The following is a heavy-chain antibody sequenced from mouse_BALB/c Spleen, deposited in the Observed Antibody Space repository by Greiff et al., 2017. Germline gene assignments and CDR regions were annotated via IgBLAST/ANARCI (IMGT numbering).Heavy chain of an antibody. CDR3: ARSTVVAHWYFDV. CDR2: ISYSGST. Sequence: DVQLQESGPGLVKPSQSLSLTCTVTGYSITSDYAWIWIRQFPGNKLVLMGYISYSGSTSYNPSLKSRISITRDTSKNQFFLQLNSVTTEDTATYYCARSTVVAHWYFDVWGAGTTVTVSS. J-gene: IGHJ1*01. D-gene: IGHD1-1*01. V-gene: IGHV3-2*02. CDR1: GYSITSDYA.